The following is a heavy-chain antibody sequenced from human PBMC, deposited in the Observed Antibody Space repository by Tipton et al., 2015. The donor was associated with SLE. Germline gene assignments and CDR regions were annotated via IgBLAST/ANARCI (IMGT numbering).Heavy chain of an antibody. D-gene: IGHD1-26*01. V-gene: IGHV4-34*01. CDR3: ARDPFGSLDY. J-gene: IGHJ4*02. CDR2: INHSGST. Sequence: TLSLTCAVHGGSFSGHYCSWIRQPPGKGLEWIGEINHSGSTNYNPSLKSRVTISVDTSKNQFSLKLSSVTAADTAVYYCARDPFGSLDYWGQGTLVTVSS. CDR1: GGSFSGHY.